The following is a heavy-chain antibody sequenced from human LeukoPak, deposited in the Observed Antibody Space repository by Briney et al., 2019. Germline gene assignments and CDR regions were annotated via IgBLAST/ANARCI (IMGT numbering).Heavy chain of an antibody. CDR3: ARVGATSGDPLEYDY. Sequence: ASVKVSCKASGYSFTKYGISWVRQAPGQGLEWMGWISGYSGNTNYAPKLQGRVTMTTDTSTSTAYMELRSLTSADTGTYYCARVGATSGDPLEYDYWGQGTLVTVSS. CDR1: GYSFTKYG. J-gene: IGHJ4*02. D-gene: IGHD1-26*01. V-gene: IGHV1-18*01. CDR2: ISGYSGNT.